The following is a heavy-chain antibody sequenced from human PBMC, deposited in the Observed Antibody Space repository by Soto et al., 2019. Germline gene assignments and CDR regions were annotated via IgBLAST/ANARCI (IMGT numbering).Heavy chain of an antibody. J-gene: IGHJ4*02. D-gene: IGHD1-26*01. Sequence: QVQLQESGPGLVKPSETLSLTCIVSDGSISSYYWSWIRQPPGKGLEWIGYIYYSGFTNYNPSLKSRVTISVDTSKNQFSLKLSSVTAADTAVYYCARTSGSYLQHDYWGQGTLVTVPS. V-gene: IGHV4-59*08. CDR2: IYYSGFT. CDR3: ARTSGSYLQHDY. CDR1: DGSISSYY.